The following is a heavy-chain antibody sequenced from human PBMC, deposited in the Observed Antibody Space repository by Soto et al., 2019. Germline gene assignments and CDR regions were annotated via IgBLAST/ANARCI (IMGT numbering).Heavy chain of an antibody. V-gene: IGHV4-31*03. D-gene: IGHD1-26*01. CDR1: GGSISSGGYY. CDR2: IYYSGST. J-gene: IGHJ4*02. CDR3: ARGRMVGLNGPAIDY. Sequence: QVQLQESGPGLVKPSQTLSLTCTVSGGSISSGGYYWSWIRQHPGKGLEWIGYIYYSGSTYYNPSLKSRVTISVDTSKNQFSLKLSSVTAADTAVYYCARGRMVGLNGPAIDYWGQGTLVTVSS.